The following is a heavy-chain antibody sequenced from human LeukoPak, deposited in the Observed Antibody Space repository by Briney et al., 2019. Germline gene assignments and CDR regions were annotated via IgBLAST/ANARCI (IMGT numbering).Heavy chain of an antibody. V-gene: IGHV1-2*06. Sequence: ASVRVSCKASGYTFTGYYMHWVRQAPGQGLEWMGRINPNSGGTKYAQKFQGRVTMTTKTSISTAYMELSRLRSDDTAVYYCARAPSLYNWFDPWGQGTLVTVSS. J-gene: IGHJ5*02. CDR2: INPNSGGT. CDR3: ARAPSLYNWFDP. CDR1: GYTFTGYY.